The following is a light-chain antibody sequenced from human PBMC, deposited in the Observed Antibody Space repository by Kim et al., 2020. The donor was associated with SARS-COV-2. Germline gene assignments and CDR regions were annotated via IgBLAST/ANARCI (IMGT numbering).Light chain of an antibody. V-gene: IGLV2-14*03. J-gene: IGLJ2*01. CDR1: SRDGGGYHY. CDR2: DVD. Sequence: GQSITISCSGTSRDGGGYHYVSWFQQHPGKVPKLMIYDVDKRPSGVSSRFSGSKSGDTASLTISGLKAEDEADYYCISYTSTATLVFGGGTKVTVL. CDR3: ISYTSTATLV.